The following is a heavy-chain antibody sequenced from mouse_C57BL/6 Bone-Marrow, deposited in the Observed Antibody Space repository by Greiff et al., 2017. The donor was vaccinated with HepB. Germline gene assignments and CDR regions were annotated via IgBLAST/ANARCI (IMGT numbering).Heavy chain of an antibody. CDR1: GFTFSSYG. CDR2: ISSGGSYT. V-gene: IGHV5-6*01. CDR3: ASDRRWWWYFDV. D-gene: IGHD1-1*02. J-gene: IGHJ1*03. Sequence: EVQLVESGGDLVKPGGSLKLSCAASGFTFSSYGMSWVRQTPDKRLEWVATISSGGSYTYYPDSVKGRFTISRDNAKNTLYQQMSSLKSEDPAMYYCASDRRWWWYFDVWGTGTTVTVSS.